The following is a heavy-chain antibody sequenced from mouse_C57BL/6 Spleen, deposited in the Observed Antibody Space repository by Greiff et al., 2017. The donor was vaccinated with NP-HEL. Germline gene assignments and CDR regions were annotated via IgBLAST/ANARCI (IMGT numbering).Heavy chain of an antibody. CDR3: ARSSITTVVPYFDY. Sequence: QVQLKESGAELARPGASVKLSCKASGYTFTSYGISWVKQRTGQGLEWIGEIYPRSGNTYYNEKFKGKATLTADKSSSTAYMELRSLTSEDSAVYFCARSSITTVVPYFDYWGQGTTLTVSS. J-gene: IGHJ2*01. CDR2: IYPRSGNT. CDR1: GYTFTSYG. D-gene: IGHD1-1*01. V-gene: IGHV1-81*01.